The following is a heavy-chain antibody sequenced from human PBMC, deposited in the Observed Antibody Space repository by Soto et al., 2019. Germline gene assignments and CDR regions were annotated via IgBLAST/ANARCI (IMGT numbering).Heavy chain of an antibody. D-gene: IGHD2-15*01. CDR2: VGGSGDST. J-gene: IGHJ4*02. CDR3: AKSPLGYCSGGSCYPPHYFDY. V-gene: IGHV3-23*01. Sequence: EVQLLDSGGGLVQPGGSLRLSCAASGFTFSNYAMSWVRQAPGMGLEWVSGVGGSGDSTYYADSVKGRFTISRDNSKDTLYLQMNSLRAEDTAVYYCAKSPLGYCSGGSCYPPHYFDYWGQGTLVTVSS. CDR1: GFTFSNYA.